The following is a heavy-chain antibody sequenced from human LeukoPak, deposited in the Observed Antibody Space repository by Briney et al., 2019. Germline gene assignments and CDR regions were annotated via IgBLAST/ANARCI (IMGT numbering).Heavy chain of an antibody. Sequence: GASVKVSCKASEYTFIGYYMHWVRQAHGQGPEWMGWINPNGGATNYAQKFQGRVTMTRDTSISTAYMELSRLRSDDTAVYYCARVRLNAFDIRGQGTMVIVSS. CDR1: EYTFIGYY. V-gene: IGHV1-2*02. D-gene: IGHD3-16*01. J-gene: IGHJ3*02. CDR3: ARVRLNAFDI. CDR2: INPNGGAT.